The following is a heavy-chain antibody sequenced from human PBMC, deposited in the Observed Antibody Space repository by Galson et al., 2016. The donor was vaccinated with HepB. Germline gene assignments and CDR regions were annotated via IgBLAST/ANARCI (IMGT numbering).Heavy chain of an antibody. V-gene: IGHV3-30*03. CDR2: VSSDGSNH. J-gene: IGHJ4*02. Sequence: SLRLSCAASRFSFSNYAMHWVRQAPGKGLEWVAVVSSDGSNHFYGDAVKGRFTISRDNSKNTLFLQMNGLRADDTAVYYCARDAKDHSILGDYGDHFDYWGQGSLVTASS. CDR1: RFSFSNYA. CDR3: ARDAKDHSILGDYGDHFDY. D-gene: IGHD4-17*01.